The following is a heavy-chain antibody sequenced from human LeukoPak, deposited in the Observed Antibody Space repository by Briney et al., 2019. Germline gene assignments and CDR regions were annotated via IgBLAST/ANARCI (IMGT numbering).Heavy chain of an antibody. J-gene: IGHJ4*02. Sequence: GGSLRLSCAASGFTLTRYWMGWVRQAPGNGTEWVANIKEEESEKNYVDSVRGRFTISRHSAKNALYLQMNSLRAEDTAVYYCARVASGSSYRPFDCWGQGTLVTVSS. CDR1: GFTLTRYW. CDR2: IKEEESEK. D-gene: IGHD3-10*01. V-gene: IGHV3-7*01. CDR3: ARVASGSSYRPFDC.